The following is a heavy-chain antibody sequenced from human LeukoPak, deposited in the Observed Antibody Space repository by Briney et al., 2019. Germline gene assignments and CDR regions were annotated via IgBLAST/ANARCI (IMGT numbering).Heavy chain of an antibody. V-gene: IGHV1-8*01. CDR1: GYTFTSYD. CDR3: ARASDYGDYLNFDY. J-gene: IGHJ4*02. CDR2: MNPNSGNT. D-gene: IGHD4-17*01. Sequence: GASVKVSCKASGYTFTSYDINWVRQATGQGLEWMGWMNPNSGNTGYAQKFQGRVTMTRNTSISTAYMELSSLRSEDTAVYYCARASDYGDYLNFDYWGQGTLVTVSS.